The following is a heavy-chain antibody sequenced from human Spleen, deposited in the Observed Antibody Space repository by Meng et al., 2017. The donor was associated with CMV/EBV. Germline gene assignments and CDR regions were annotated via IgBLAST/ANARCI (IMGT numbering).Heavy chain of an antibody. Sequence: GGSLRLSCTDSGFTFGDYAMNWVRQAPGKGLGWVANIEQDGTERYYVDSVKGRFTISRDNDKNSLYLQRNTLRAEDTAIFYCAREKNDFWSGDQISGAFDIWGQGTMVTVSS. CDR1: GFTFGDYA. J-gene: IGHJ3*02. CDR3: AREKNDFWSGDQISGAFDI. D-gene: IGHD3-3*01. CDR2: IEQDGTER. V-gene: IGHV3-7*01.